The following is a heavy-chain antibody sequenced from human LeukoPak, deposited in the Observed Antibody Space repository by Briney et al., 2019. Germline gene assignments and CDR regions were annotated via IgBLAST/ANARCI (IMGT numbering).Heavy chain of an antibody. D-gene: IGHD3-10*01. CDR3: ARGPPNYYGSGTQYWYFDL. Sequence: ASVKVSCTASGYTFTSYDINWVRQATGQGLEWMGWMNPNSGNTGYAQKFQGRVTITRNTSISTAYMELSSLRSEDTAVYYCARGPPNYYGSGTQYWYFDLWGRGTLVTVSS. V-gene: IGHV1-8*03. J-gene: IGHJ2*01. CDR2: MNPNSGNT. CDR1: GYTFTSYD.